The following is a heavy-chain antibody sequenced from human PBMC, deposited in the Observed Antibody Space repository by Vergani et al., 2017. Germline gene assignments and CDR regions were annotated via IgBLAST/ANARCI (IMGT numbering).Heavy chain of an antibody. CDR2: IYYSGST. CDR1: GGSISSYY. D-gene: IGHD3-22*01. CDR3: ARTLSYYDSSGYPDAFDI. J-gene: IGHJ3*02. V-gene: IGHV4-59*01. Sequence: QVQLQESGPGLVKPSETLSLTCTVSGGSISSYYWSWIRQPPGKGLEWIGYIYYSGSTNYNPSLKSRVTISVDTSKNQFSLKLSSVTAADTAVYYCARTLSYYDSSGYPDAFDIWGQGTMVTVSS.